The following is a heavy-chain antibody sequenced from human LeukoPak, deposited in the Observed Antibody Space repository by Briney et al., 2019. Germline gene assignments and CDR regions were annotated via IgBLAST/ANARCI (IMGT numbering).Heavy chain of an antibody. V-gene: IGHV3-23*01. D-gene: IGHD3-22*01. Sequence: SGGSLRLSCAASGFTSSSYAMSWVRQAPGKGLEWVSAISGSGGSTYYADSVKGRFTISRDNSKNTLYLQMNSLRAEDTAVYYCAKGYDSSGYYYGDFDYWGQGTLVTVSS. CDR1: GFTSSSYA. J-gene: IGHJ4*02. CDR3: AKGYDSSGYYYGDFDY. CDR2: ISGSGGST.